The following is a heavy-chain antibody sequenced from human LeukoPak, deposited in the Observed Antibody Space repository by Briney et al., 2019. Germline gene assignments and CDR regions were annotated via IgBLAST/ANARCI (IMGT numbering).Heavy chain of an antibody. Sequence: GRPLRLSCAASGFTFSSYGMHWVRQAPGKGLEWVAVISYDGSNKYYADSVKGRFTISRDNSKNTLYLQMNSLRAEDTAVYYCAKVGYSSGWTPDAFDIWGQGTMVTVSS. CDR2: ISYDGSNK. CDR1: GFTFSSYG. D-gene: IGHD6-19*01. CDR3: AKVGYSSGWTPDAFDI. J-gene: IGHJ3*02. V-gene: IGHV3-30*18.